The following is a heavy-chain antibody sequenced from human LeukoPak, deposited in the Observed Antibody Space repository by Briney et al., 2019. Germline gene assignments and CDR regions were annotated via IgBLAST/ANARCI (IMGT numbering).Heavy chain of an antibody. CDR1: GFTFSDYY. Sequence: GGSLRLSCAASGFTFSDYYMSWIRQAPGKGLGWVSYISSSGSTIYYADSVKGRFTISRDNAKNSLYLQMNSLRAEDTAVYYCASGNYYDSSGDAFDIWGQGTMVTVSS. V-gene: IGHV3-11*04. CDR3: ASGNYYDSSGDAFDI. CDR2: ISSSGSTI. D-gene: IGHD3-22*01. J-gene: IGHJ3*02.